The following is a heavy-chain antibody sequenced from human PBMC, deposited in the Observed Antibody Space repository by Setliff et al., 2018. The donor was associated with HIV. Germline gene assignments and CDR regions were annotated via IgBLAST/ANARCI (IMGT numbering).Heavy chain of an antibody. CDR2: IYYTGST. V-gene: IGHV4-39*01. CDR1: GGSISSYY. CDR3: ARYAYLHGYNWFDP. J-gene: IGHJ5*02. Sequence: SETLSLTCTVSGGSISSYYWGWIRQPPGKGPEWIGNIYYTGSTYYNPSLRSRVTISVDTSKNQFSLKLSSVTAADTAVYYCARYAYLHGYNWFDPWGHGTLVTVSS.